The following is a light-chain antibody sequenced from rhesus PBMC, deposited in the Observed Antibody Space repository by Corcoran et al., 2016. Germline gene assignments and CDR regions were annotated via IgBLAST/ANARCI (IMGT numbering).Light chain of an antibody. CDR3: LAWDSSLSAEV. J-gene: IGLJ6*01. V-gene: IGLV10-114*01. Sequence: QAGLTQPPSVSKGLRQTATLTCTGNSNNVGNQGATWLQHHQGHPPKLLSYRNNDRPSGISERFSASRSGNIASLTIAGLQSEDEADYYCLAWDSSLSAEVFGSGTKLTVL. CDR1: SNNVGNQG. CDR2: RNN.